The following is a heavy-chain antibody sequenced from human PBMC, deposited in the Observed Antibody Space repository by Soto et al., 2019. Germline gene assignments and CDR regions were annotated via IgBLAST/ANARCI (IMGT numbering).Heavy chain of an antibody. J-gene: IGHJ5*02. CDR3: ARVGRRYCSGGSCYWFDP. CDR1: VYTFTGYY. V-gene: IGHV1-2*02. Sequence: GXSVKVSCKASVYTFTGYYMHWVRQAPGQGLEWMGWINPNSGGTNYAQKFQGRVTMTRDTSISTAYMELSRLRSDDTAVYYCARVGRRYCSGGSCYWFDPWGQGTLVTV. D-gene: IGHD2-15*01. CDR2: INPNSGGT.